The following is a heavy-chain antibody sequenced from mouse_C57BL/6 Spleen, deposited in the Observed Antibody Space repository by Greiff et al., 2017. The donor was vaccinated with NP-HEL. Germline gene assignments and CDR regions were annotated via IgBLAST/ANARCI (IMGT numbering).Heavy chain of an antibody. CDR3: ARPYYSNRGWFAY. D-gene: IGHD2-5*01. CDR1: GYTFTSYW. V-gene: IGHV1-50*01. J-gene: IGHJ3*01. Sequence: QVQLKQPGAELVKPGASVKLSCKASGYTFTSYWMQWVKQRPGQGLEWIGEIDPSDSYTNYNQKFKGKATLTVDTSSSTAYMQLSSLTSEDSAVYYCARPYYSNRGWFAYWGQGTLVTVSA. CDR2: IDPSDSYT.